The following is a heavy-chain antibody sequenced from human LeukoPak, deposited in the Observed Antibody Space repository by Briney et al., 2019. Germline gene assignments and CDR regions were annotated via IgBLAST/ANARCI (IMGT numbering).Heavy chain of an antibody. D-gene: IGHD4-17*01. V-gene: IGHV3-30-3*01. J-gene: IGHJ6*02. Sequence: GGSLRLSCAASGFTFSSYAMHWVRQAPGKGLEWVAVISYDGSNKYYADSVKGRFTISRDNSKNTLYLQMNSLRAEDTAVYYCARVKDYGDSYYYGMDVWGQGTTVTVSS. CDR1: GFTFSSYA. CDR3: ARVKDYGDSYYYGMDV. CDR2: ISYDGSNK.